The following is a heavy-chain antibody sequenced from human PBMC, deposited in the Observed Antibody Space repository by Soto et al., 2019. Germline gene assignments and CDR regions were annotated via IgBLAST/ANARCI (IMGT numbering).Heavy chain of an antibody. CDR1: GITFSTYA. Sequence: GGSLRLSCAASGITFSTYAMSWVRQAPGKGLEWVSAISGSGGNTYYADSVKGRFTISRDKSKNKLYLQMNSLRAEDTALYYCAKSFSSNWYDYFDYWGQGRLVTVSS. CDR2: ISGSGGNT. J-gene: IGHJ4*02. D-gene: IGHD6-13*01. CDR3: AKSFSSNWYDYFDY. V-gene: IGHV3-23*01.